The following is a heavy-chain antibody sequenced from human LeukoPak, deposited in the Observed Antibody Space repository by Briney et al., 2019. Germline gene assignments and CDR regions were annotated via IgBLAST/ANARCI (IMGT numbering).Heavy chain of an antibody. V-gene: IGHV1-69*13. Sequence: SVKVSCKASGGTFSSYAISWVRQAPGQGLEWMGGIIPIFGTANYAQKFQGRVTITADESTSTAYMELSSLRSEDTAVYYCARAIWFGELLFYMNVWGKGTTVTVSS. D-gene: IGHD3-10*01. CDR3: ARAIWFGELLFYMNV. J-gene: IGHJ6*03. CDR1: GGTFSSYA. CDR2: IIPIFGTA.